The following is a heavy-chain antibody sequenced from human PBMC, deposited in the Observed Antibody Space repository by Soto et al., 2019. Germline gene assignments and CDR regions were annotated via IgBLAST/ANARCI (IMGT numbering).Heavy chain of an antibody. CDR2: IIPIREIP. D-gene: IGHD1-1*01. CDR3: AGHLCGVLGLGSCPPGGDNCGWDV. V-gene: IGHV1-69*02. Sequence: VKVSCKASGGTFSRYTIAWARQAPGQGREWMGRIIPIREIPNYAQNLQGRVTITADKSTSTAYREMSSLRSNEMAVFYCAGHLCGVLGLGSCPPGGDNCGWDVWG. J-gene: IGHJ6*02. CDR1: GGTFSRYT.